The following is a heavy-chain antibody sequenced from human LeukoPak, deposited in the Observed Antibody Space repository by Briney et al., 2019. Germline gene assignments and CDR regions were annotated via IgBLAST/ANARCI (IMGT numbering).Heavy chain of an antibody. Sequence: PGGSLRLSCAASGFTFSSYEMNWVRQAPGKGLEWISYISSSSTTIHYADSVKGRFTISRDNAKNSLYLQMNSLRAEDTAVYYCIPANRGPSPLSDYWGQGTLATVSS. CDR1: GFTFSSYE. CDR3: IPANRGPSPLSDY. D-gene: IGHD2/OR15-2a*01. J-gene: IGHJ4*02. V-gene: IGHV3-48*03. CDR2: ISSSSTTI.